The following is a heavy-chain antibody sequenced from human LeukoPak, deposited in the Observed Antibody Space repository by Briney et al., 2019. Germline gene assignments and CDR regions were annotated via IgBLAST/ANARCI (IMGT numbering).Heavy chain of an antibody. Sequence: PSETLSLTCAVYGGSFSGYYWSWIRQPPGKGLGWIGEINHSGSTNYNPSLKSRVTISVDTSKNQFSLKLSSVTAADTAVYYCARGLNCSSTSCYVRYYYFDYWGQGTLVTVSS. CDR1: GGSFSGYY. CDR3: ARGLNCSSTSCYVRYYYFDY. V-gene: IGHV4-34*01. CDR2: INHSGST. D-gene: IGHD2-2*01. J-gene: IGHJ4*02.